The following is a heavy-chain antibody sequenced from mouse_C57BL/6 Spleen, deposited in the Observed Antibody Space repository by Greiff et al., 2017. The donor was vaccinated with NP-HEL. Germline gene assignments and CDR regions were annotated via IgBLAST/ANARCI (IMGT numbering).Heavy chain of an antibody. J-gene: IGHJ4*01. CDR2: FYPGSGSI. CDR1: GYTFTEYT. CDR3: ARHGHYDKGYYYAMDY. V-gene: IGHV1-62-2*01. D-gene: IGHD2-4*01. Sequence: VQLQQSGAELVKPGASVKLSCKASGYTFTEYTIHWVKQRSGQGLEWIGWFYPGSGSIKYNEKFKDKATLTADKSSSTVYLERSRLTSEDAAVYFWARHGHYDKGYYYAMDYWGQGTSVTVAS.